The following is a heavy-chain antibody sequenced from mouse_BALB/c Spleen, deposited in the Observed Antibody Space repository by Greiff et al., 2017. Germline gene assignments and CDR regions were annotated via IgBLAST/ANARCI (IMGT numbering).Heavy chain of an antibody. CDR3: AREGGSYEYHCYFDY. CDR1: GYTFTSYT. D-gene: IGHD1-1*02. CDR2: INPSSGYT. Sequence: QVQLQQSGPELVKPGASVKMSCKATGYTFTSYTMHWLKQRPGQRLEWIRYINPSSGYTNYNQKFKDKATLTADKSSSTAYMQLSSLTSDDSAVYYDAREGGSYEYHCYFDYWGQGTTVTVAS. V-gene: IGHV1S26*01. J-gene: IGHJ2*01.